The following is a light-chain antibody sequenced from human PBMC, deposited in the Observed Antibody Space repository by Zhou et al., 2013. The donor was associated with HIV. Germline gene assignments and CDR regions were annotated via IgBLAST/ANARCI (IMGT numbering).Light chain of an antibody. CDR2: GAS. CDR1: QTISSY. J-gene: IGKJ3*01. V-gene: IGKV1-16*02. Sequence: DIQMTQSPSSLSASVGDRVTITCRASQTISSYLNWYQQKPGKAPKLLIYGASRLQSGVPSKFSGSGSGTDFTLTISSLQPEDFATYYCQQYSSYPFTFGPGTKVDIK. CDR3: QQYSSYPFT.